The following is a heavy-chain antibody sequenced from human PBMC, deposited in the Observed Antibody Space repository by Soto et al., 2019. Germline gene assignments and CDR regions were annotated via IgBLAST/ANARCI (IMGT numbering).Heavy chain of an antibody. CDR1: GGTFSSYT. CDR3: VMTTVPTLLLDS. D-gene: IGHD4-17*01. V-gene: IGHV1-69*02. CDR2: IIPILGIA. J-gene: IGHJ4*02. Sequence: QVQLVQSGAEVKKPGSSVKVSCKASGGTFSSYTISWVRQAPGQGLEWMGRIIPILGIANYAQKFQGRVTTTADKSPRTAYMELSSLRSEDTDVYYCVMTTVPTLLLDSWGQGTLVTVSS.